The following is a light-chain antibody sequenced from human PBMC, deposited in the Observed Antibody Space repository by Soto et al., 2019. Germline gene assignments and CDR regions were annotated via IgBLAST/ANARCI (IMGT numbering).Light chain of an antibody. J-gene: IGKJ1*01. Sequence: IQMTQSPSSLSASVGDRVTISCRASQNIDSYLNWYQQRPGKAPKLLIHDASSLQSGVPSRFSGSGSGTDFTLTISSLQPEDFATYYCLQDYTYPWTFGQGTKVDIK. CDR1: QNIDSY. V-gene: IGKV1-6*01. CDR2: DAS. CDR3: LQDYTYPWT.